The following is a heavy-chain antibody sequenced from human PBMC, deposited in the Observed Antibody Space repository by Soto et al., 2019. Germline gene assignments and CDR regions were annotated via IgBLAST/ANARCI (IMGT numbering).Heavy chain of an antibody. D-gene: IGHD2-21*01. CDR3: AKICGGGLYGMDV. CDR1: GFTFSSYG. CDR2: ISYDGSNK. V-gene: IGHV3-30*18. J-gene: IGHJ6*02. Sequence: GGSLRLSCAASGFTFSSYGMHWVRPAPGKGLEWVAVISYDGSNKYYADSVKGRFTISRDNSKNTLYLQMNSLRAEDTAVYYCAKICGGGLYGMDVWGQGTTVTVSS.